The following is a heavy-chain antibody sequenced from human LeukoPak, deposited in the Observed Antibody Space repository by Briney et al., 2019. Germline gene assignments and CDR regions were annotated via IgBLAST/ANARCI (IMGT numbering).Heavy chain of an antibody. CDR1: GYSFASYW. Sequence: GESLKISCKASGYSFASYWIGWARQMPGKGLEWMGIIFPGDSDTRYSPSFQGQVTISADKSISTAYLQWSSLKASDTAMYYCARTGEIATTLTDWGQGTLVTVSS. D-gene: IGHD5-24*01. CDR2: IFPGDSDT. V-gene: IGHV5-51*01. J-gene: IGHJ4*02. CDR3: ARTGEIATTLTD.